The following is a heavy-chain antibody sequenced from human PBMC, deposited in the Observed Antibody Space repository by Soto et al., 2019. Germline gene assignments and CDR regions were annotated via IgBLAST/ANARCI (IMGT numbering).Heavy chain of an antibody. Sequence: GASVKVSCKASGGTFSTSTFTWLRQAPGQGLEWMGRTIPILDVADYAQDFQGRVTITADKSTSTAYMELTSLTSKDTAVYYCARDSPIGSTYSGYDAIDSWGQGTLVTVSS. CDR3: ARDSPIGSTYSGYDAIDS. V-gene: IGHV1-69*04. CDR2: TIPILDVA. D-gene: IGHD5-12*01. CDR1: GGTFSTST. J-gene: IGHJ4*02.